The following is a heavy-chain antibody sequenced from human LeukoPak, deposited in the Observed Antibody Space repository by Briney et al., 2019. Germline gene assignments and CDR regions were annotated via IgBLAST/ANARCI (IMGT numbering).Heavy chain of an antibody. CDR2: IWVSGDST. J-gene: IGHJ5*02. CDR1: GFTFSSYV. V-gene: IGHV3-23*01. D-gene: IGHD6-19*01. Sequence: GGSLRLSCAASGFTFSSYVMSWVRQAPGKGLEWVSAIWVSGDSTYYADSVKGRFTISRDNSENTLYLQMNSLRAEDTAIYHCAKGGSSGWYLSNWFDPWGQGTLVTVSS. CDR3: AKGGSSGWYLSNWFDP.